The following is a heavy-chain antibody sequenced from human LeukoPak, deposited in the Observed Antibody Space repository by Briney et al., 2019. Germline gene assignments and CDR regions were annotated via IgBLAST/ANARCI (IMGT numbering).Heavy chain of an antibody. J-gene: IGHJ6*03. Sequence: ASVKVSCKASGYTFTSYYMHWVRQAPGQGLEWMGIINPSGGSTSYAQKFQGRVAMTRDMSTSTVYMELSSLRSEDTAVYYCARASFNYYYYMDVWGKGTTVTVSS. V-gene: IGHV1-46*01. CDR3: ARASFNYYYYMDV. CDR2: INPSGGST. CDR1: GYTFTSYY. D-gene: IGHD2/OR15-2a*01.